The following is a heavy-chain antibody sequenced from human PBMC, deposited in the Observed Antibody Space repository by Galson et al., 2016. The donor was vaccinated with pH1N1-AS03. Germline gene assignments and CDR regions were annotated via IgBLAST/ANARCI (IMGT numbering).Heavy chain of an antibody. V-gene: IGHV4-59*08. CDR3: ARIVVVTPSYWYFDL. J-gene: IGHJ2*01. CDR2: VYDSGSI. D-gene: IGHD2-21*02. CDR1: GGSIGSYY. Sequence: ETLFLTCTVSGGSIGSYYWSLIRQPPGMGLEWIGYVYDSGSINYNPSLKSRVTISVDTSKNQFSLKLSSVTAADTAVYYCARIVVVTPSYWYFDLWGRGTLVTVSS.